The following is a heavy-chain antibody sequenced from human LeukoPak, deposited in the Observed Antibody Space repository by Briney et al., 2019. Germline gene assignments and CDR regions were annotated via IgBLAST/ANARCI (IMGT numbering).Heavy chain of an antibody. Sequence: GGSLRLSCAASGFTFSSYSMTWVRQAPGKGLEWVANIKQDGSDKYYVDSVKGRLTISRDNAKNSLYLQMNSLRAEDTAVYYCASRDGSYGYWGQGTLVTVSS. J-gene: IGHJ4*02. V-gene: IGHV3-7*01. CDR2: IKQDGSDK. CDR3: ASRDGSYGY. CDR1: GFTFSSYS. D-gene: IGHD1-26*01.